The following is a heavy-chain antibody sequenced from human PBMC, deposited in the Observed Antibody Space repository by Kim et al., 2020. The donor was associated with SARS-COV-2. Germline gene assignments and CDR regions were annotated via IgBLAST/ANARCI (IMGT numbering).Heavy chain of an antibody. V-gene: IGHV3-49*02. CDR3: TRGGKLRWFDP. D-gene: IGHD6-13*01. J-gene: IGHJ5*02. Sequence: KSRFTISREESKSIAYLQMNSLKTEDTAVYYCTRGGKLRWFDPWGQGTLVTVSS.